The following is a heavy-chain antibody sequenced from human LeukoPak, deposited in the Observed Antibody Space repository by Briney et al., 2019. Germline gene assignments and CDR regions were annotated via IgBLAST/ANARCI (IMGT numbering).Heavy chain of an antibody. CDR1: GFTFSSYS. D-gene: IGHD6-19*01. CDR3: ARGGAVAGYDY. CDR2: ISSSSTI. J-gene: IGHJ4*02. V-gene: IGHV3-48*01. Sequence: GGSLRLSCAASGFTFSSYSMNWVRQAPGKGLEWVSSISSSSTIYYADSVKGRFTISRDNAKSSLYLQMNSLRAEDTAVYYCARGGAVAGYDYWGQGTLVTVSS.